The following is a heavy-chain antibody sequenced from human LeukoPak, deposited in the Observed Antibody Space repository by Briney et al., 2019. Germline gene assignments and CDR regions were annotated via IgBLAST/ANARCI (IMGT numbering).Heavy chain of an antibody. J-gene: IGHJ4*02. V-gene: IGHV3-30*04. Sequence: GGSLRLSCAASGFTFSSYAMHWVRQAPGKGLEWVAVISYDGSNKYYADSVKGRFTISRDNSKNMLSLQMNSLRAEDTALYYCAKGNGIAVAAFLRYFDHWGQGTLVTVSS. CDR1: GFTFSSYA. CDR2: ISYDGSNK. D-gene: IGHD6-19*01. CDR3: AKGNGIAVAAFLRYFDH.